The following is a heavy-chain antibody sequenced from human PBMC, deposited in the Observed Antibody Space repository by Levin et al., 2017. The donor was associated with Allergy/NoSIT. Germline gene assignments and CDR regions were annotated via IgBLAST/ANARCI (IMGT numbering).Heavy chain of an antibody. J-gene: IGHJ4*02. CDR2: IFYTGNT. Sequence: SETLSLTCTVSGGFISTFYWTWIRQPPGKGLEWIGWIFYTGNTNYNPSLKSRVTISLDTSHKQISLKMTSVSAADTAVYFCARGLRGYTFFDLWGQGALVTVSS. V-gene: IGHV4-59*01. D-gene: IGHD5-18*01. CDR3: ARGLRGYTFFDL. CDR1: GGFISTFY.